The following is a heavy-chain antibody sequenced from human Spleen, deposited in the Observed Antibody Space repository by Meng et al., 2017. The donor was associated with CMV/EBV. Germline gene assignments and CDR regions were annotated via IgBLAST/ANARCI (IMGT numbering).Heavy chain of an antibody. CDR3: AREGDGYNLFDYFDY. J-gene: IGHJ4*02. CDR1: GGSISSYY. CDR2: IYTSGST. Sequence: QVDLQESSPGRLKPSETLSLTCTVSGGSISSYYWSWIRQPAGKGLEWIGRIYTSGSTNYNPSLKSRVTMSVDTSKNQFSLKLSSVTAADTAVYYCAREGDGYNLFDYFDYWGQGTLVTVSS. D-gene: IGHD5-24*01. V-gene: IGHV4-4*07.